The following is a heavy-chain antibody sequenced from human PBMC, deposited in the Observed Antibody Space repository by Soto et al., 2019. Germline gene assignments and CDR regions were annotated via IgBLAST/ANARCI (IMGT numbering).Heavy chain of an antibody. Sequence: LRLSCASSGFTFSSYGMHWVRQAPGKGLEWVAVISYDGSNKYYADSVKGRFTISGDNSKNTLYLQMSSLKPEDTAVYYCAKDTELQAYYYYYGMDVWGQGTAVTVSS. D-gene: IGHD1-7*01. CDR2: ISYDGSNK. J-gene: IGHJ6*02. V-gene: IGHV3-30*18. CDR3: AKDTELQAYYYYYGMDV. CDR1: GFTFSSYG.